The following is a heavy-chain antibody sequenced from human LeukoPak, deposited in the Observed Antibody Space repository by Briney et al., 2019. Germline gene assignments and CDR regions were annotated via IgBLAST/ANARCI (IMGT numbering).Heavy chain of an antibody. V-gene: IGHV3-21*01. CDR1: GFTFSSYS. Sequence: GGSLRLSCAASGFTFSSYSMYWFRQAPGKGLEWVSSISSLSSYIYYGDSVRGRFTISRDNAKNSLYLQMNSLRAEDTAVYYCARGPASIAARPGWFDPWGQGTLVTVSS. CDR2: ISSLSSYI. D-gene: IGHD6-6*01. CDR3: ARGPASIAARPGWFDP. J-gene: IGHJ5*02.